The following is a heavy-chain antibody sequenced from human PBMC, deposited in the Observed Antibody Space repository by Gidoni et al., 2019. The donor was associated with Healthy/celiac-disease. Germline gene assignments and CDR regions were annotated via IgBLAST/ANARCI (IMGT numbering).Heavy chain of an antibody. CDR1: GYSFTSYW. Sequence: EVQLVQSGAAAITPGESLKTSCTGSGYSFTSYWIGWVRQMPGNGLEGMGIIYPGDSDNRYSPSFQGQVTISADKSISTAYLQWSSLKASDTAMYYWARGIAAADTGAFDIWGQGTMVTVSS. CDR3: ARGIAAADTGAFDI. D-gene: IGHD6-13*01. CDR2: IYPGDSDN. V-gene: IGHV5-51*01. J-gene: IGHJ3*02.